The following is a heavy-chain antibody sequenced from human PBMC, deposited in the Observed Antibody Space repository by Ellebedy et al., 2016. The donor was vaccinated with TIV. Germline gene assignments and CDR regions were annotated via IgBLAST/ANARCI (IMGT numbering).Heavy chain of an antibody. J-gene: IGHJ4*02. Sequence: GESLKISCTASGFTFADYTINWFRQAPGKGLEWVSLIRKKVSGGTTEYAAPVKGRFTLSRDDSKSIAYLQMNSLKTEDTAEYCCTRGWGPDCWGQGTLVTVSS. CDR1: GFTFADYT. CDR3: TRGWGPDC. V-gene: IGHV3-49*03. CDR2: IRKKVSGGTT. D-gene: IGHD7-27*01.